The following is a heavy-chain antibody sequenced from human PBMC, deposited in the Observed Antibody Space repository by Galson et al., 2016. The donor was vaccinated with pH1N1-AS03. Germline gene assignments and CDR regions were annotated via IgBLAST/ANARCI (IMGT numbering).Heavy chain of an antibody. CDR3: AKDLDRVTAFVTLPDY. CDR1: GFTFSNLW. V-gene: IGHV3-74*01. Sequence: SLRLSCAASGFTFSNLWMHWVRQGPGKGLVWVARVNGDGSSTTYADSVKGRFTISRDNAKNSLYLQMNSLRDEDTALYYCAKDLDRVTAFVTLPDYWGQGTLVIVSS. D-gene: IGHD3-10*01. CDR2: VNGDGSST. J-gene: IGHJ4*02.